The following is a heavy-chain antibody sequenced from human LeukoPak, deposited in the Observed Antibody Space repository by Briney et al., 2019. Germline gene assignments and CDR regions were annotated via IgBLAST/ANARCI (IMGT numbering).Heavy chain of an antibody. Sequence: ASVKVSCTASGYTFTGYYMHWVRQAPGQGLEWMGFIDPNNGDTNYAQKFQGRVTLTRDTSISTAYMELSSLRSDDTAVYHCATDEGGWGQGTLVTVSS. V-gene: IGHV1-2*02. CDR1: GYTFTGYY. D-gene: IGHD3-16*01. CDR3: ATDEGG. J-gene: IGHJ1*01. CDR2: IDPNNGDT.